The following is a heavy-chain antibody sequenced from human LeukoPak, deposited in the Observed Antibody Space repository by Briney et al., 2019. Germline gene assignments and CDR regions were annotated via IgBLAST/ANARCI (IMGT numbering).Heavy chain of an antibody. CDR1: GGSISSYY. CDR2: IYYSGST. J-gene: IGHJ4*02. CDR3: ARHLGAATTENDY. Sequence: SETLSLTCTVSGGSISSYYWSWIRQPPGKGLEWIGYIYYSGSTNYNPSLKSRVTISVDTSKNQFSLKLSSVTAADTAVYYCARHLGAATTENDYWGQGTLVTVSS. V-gene: IGHV4-59*08. D-gene: IGHD1-26*01.